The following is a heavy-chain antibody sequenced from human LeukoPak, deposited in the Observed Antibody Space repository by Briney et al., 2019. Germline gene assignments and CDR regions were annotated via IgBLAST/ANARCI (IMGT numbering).Heavy chain of an antibody. V-gene: IGHV1-69*01. CDR1: GGTFRSFT. J-gene: IGHJ4*02. CDR3: ARGPGGSPAPFRFDY. CDR2: IIPMFGAT. Sequence: ASVKVSCKASGGTFRSFTINCVRQAPGQGLEWMGGIIPMFGATNYAQKFQGRVTITADESTSTAYMELSSLRSEDTAVYFCARGPGGSPAPFRFDYWGQGTLVTVSS. D-gene: IGHD1-26*01.